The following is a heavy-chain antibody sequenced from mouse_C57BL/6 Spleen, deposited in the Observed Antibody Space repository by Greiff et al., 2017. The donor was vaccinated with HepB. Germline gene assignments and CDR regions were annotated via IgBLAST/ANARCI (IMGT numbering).Heavy chain of an antibody. CDR2: IHPNSGST. Sequence: VKLQQPGAELVKPGASVKLSCKASGYTFTSYWMHWVKQRPGQGLEWIGMIHPNSGSTNYNEKFKSKATLTVDKSSSTAYMQLSSLTSEDSAVYYCAREAFITTVSGYFDVWGTGTTVTVSS. CDR1: GYTFTSYW. J-gene: IGHJ1*03. V-gene: IGHV1-64*01. CDR3: AREAFITTVSGYFDV. D-gene: IGHD1-1*01.